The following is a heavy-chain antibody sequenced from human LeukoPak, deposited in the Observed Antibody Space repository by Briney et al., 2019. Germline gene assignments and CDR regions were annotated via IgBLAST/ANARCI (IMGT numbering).Heavy chain of an antibody. CDR2: LSGSSSYI. V-gene: IGHV3-21*01. J-gene: IGHJ1*01. CDR3: ARDREEYCSGGSCSSFQH. D-gene: IGHD2-15*01. CDR1: GFTFSHYS. Sequence: GGSLRLSCAASGFTFSHYSMNWVRRAPGKGLEWVSSLSGSSSYIYYADSVKGRFTISRHNAKNSLFLQMNSLRAEDTAVYYCARDREEYCSGGSCSSFQHWGQGTLVTVSS.